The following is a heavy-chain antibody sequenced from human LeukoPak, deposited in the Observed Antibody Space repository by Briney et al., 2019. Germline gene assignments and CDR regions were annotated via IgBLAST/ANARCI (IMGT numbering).Heavy chain of an antibody. V-gene: IGHV3-30*02. D-gene: IGHD1-26*01. CDR1: GFTFSSYG. Sequence: GGSLRLSCAASGFTFSSYGMHWVRQAPGKGLEWVAFIRYDGSNKYYADSVKGRFTISRDNSKNTLYLQMNSLRAEDTAVYYCARRPYSGTYYVDYWGQGTLVTVSS. CDR3: ARRPYSGTYYVDY. J-gene: IGHJ4*02. CDR2: IRYDGSNK.